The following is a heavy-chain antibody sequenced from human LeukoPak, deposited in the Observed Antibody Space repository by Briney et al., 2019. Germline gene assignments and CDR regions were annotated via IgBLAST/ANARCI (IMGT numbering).Heavy chain of an antibody. J-gene: IGHJ5*02. CDR1: GYTFTSYG. Sequence: AASVKVSCKASGYTFTSYGISWARQAPGQGLEWMGWISAYNGNTNYAQKLQGRVTMTTDTSTSTAYMELRSLRSDDTAVYYCARDQNYYGSGSYYISHWFDPWGQGTLVTVSS. CDR2: ISAYNGNT. CDR3: ARDQNYYGSGSYYISHWFDP. D-gene: IGHD3-10*01. V-gene: IGHV1-18*01.